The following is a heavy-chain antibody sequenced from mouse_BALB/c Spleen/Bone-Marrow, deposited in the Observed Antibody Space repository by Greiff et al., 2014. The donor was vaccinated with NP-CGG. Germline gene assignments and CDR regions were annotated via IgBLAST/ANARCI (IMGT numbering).Heavy chain of an antibody. CDR2: IYPGSGST. J-gene: IGHJ4*01. CDR1: GFTFTDYV. CDR3: APGYAMDY. V-gene: IGHV1-77*01. Sequence: QVHVKQSGPELVKPGASVKMSCKASGFTFTDYVINWVKQRTGQGLEWIGEIYPGSGSTYYIERFKGKATLTADKSSNTAYMQLSSLTSEDSAVYFCAPGYAMDYWGQGTSVTVSS.